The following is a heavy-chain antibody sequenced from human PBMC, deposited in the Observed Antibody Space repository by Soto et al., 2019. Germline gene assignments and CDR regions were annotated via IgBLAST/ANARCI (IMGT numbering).Heavy chain of an antibody. Sequence: GGSLRLSCAASGFTFSSYAMSWVRQAPGKGLEWVSAISGSGGSTYYADSVKGRFTISRDNSKNTLYLQMNSLRAEDTAVYYCANLATLRFLEWSFYYFDYWGQGTLVTVSS. CDR1: GFTFSSYA. V-gene: IGHV3-23*01. CDR3: ANLATLRFLEWSFYYFDY. J-gene: IGHJ4*02. D-gene: IGHD3-3*01. CDR2: ISGSGGST.